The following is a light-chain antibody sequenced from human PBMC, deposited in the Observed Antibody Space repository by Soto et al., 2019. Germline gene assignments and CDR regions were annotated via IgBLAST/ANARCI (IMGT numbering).Light chain of an antibody. CDR1: WGITTH. V-gene: IGKV1-39*01. CDR3: QQSYTTPPT. CDR2: AAS. J-gene: IGKJ4*01. Sequence: DIQMSESRSSLSASVGDSVTIPCLASWGITTHINWFQQKAGKAPNLRISAASSLQGGVPSRFSGIGSGMDFTLTTTSLQPEDSATYFCQQSYTTPPTFSGGTKVDIK.